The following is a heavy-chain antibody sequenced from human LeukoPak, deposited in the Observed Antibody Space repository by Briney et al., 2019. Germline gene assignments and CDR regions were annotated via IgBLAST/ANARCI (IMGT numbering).Heavy chain of an antibody. D-gene: IGHD4-23*01. CDR1: GFTFSNAW. V-gene: IGHV3-15*07. J-gene: IGHJ4*02. Sequence: PGGSLRLSCAASGFTFSNAWMNWVCQAPGKGLEWVGRIKSKTDGGTTDYAAPVKGRFTIPRDDSKNTLYLQMNSLKTEDTAVYYCKVEDYGGNGDYWGQGTLVTVSS. CDR2: IKSKTDGGTT. CDR3: KVEDYGGNGDY.